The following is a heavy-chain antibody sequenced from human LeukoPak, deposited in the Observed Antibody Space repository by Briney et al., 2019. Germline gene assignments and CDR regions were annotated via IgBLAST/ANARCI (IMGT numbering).Heavy chain of an antibody. D-gene: IGHD6-13*01. CDR1: GFTFSSYA. J-gene: IGHJ4*02. Sequence: GGSLRLSCAASGFTFSSYAMSWVRQAPGKGLEWVSAISGSGGSTYYADSVKGRFTISRDNSKNTLYLQMNSLRAEDTAVYYCAKVNKQQLVKGGMDYWGQGTLVTVSS. CDR3: AKVNKQQLVKGGMDY. CDR2: ISGSGGST. V-gene: IGHV3-23*01.